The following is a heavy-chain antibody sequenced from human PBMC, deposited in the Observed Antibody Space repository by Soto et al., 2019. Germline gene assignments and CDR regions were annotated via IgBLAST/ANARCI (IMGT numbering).Heavy chain of an antibody. Sequence: QVQLVQSGAEVKKPGSSVKVSCKASGGTFSSYAISWVRQAPGQGLEGMGGIIPIFGTAHYAQKFQGRVTFTADESTRTAYMELSSLRSEYTAVYYCARDDVDTAMPYGMDVWGQGTTVTVSS. CDR2: IIPIFGTA. CDR1: GGTFSSYA. CDR3: ARDDVDTAMPYGMDV. J-gene: IGHJ6*02. V-gene: IGHV1-69*12. D-gene: IGHD5-18*01.